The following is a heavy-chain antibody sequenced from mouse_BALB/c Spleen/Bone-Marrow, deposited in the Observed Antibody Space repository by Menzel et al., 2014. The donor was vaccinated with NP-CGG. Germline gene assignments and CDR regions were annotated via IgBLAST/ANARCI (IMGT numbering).Heavy chain of an antibody. D-gene: IGHD3-3*01. Sequence: EVMLVESGGGLVQPGGSLKLSYAASGFDFRRYWMSWVRQAPGKGLEWIGEINPNSRTINYTPSLKDKFIISRDNAKNTLYLQMSRVRSEDTALYYCTRLGDRGWFAYWGQGTLVTVSA. CDR3: TRLGDRGWFAY. V-gene: IGHV4-1*02. CDR1: GFDFRRYW. CDR2: INPNSRTI. J-gene: IGHJ3*01.